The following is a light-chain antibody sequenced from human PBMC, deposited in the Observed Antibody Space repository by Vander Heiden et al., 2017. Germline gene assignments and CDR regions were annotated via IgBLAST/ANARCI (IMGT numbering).Light chain of an antibody. Sequence: DIQMTQSPSSLSASVGDRVTITCQASQDISNYLNWYQQKPGKAPKLLIYDASNLETGVPSRFSGSGSGTDFTFTISILQPEDIATYYCQQYDNLPLTFRGGTKVEIK. CDR1: QDISNY. V-gene: IGKV1-33*01. J-gene: IGKJ4*01. CDR2: DAS. CDR3: QQYDNLPLT.